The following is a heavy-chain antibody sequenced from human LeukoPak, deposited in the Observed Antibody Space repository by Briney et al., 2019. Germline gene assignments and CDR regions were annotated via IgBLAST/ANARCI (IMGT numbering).Heavy chain of an antibody. D-gene: IGHD6-13*01. CDR2: ISVSDGST. V-gene: IGHV3-23*01. CDR1: GGTFSSYA. Sequence: AGSLRLSCAASGGTFSSYAMSWVRQAPGKGLEWVSAISVSDGSTYYANSENGPFPISRDNSKITLSLKMNTLRAEATAVYYCAIRPGIAAAGNDVAIDYWGQGTLVTVSS. CDR3: AIRPGIAAAGNDVAIDY. J-gene: IGHJ4*02.